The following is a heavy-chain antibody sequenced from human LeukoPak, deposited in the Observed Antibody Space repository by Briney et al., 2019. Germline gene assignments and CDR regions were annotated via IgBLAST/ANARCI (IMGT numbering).Heavy chain of an antibody. Sequence: SETLSLTCTVSGGSISSSSYYWGWIRQPPGKGLEWIGSIYYSGSTYCNPSPKSRVTISVDTSKNQFSLKLSSVTAADTAVYYCARLVTMVRGVIEYWGQGTLVTVSS. J-gene: IGHJ4*02. D-gene: IGHD3-10*01. CDR3: ARLVTMVRGVIEY. CDR2: IYYSGST. V-gene: IGHV4-39*01. CDR1: GGSISSSSYY.